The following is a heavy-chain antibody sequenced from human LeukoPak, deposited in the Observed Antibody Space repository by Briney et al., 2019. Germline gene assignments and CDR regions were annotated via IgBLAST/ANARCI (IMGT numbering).Heavy chain of an antibody. CDR3: ARANAPSYTIFGGVFDF. Sequence: GGSLRLSCAASGFTLSNYALHWVRQAPGKGLEWVAVLSYDGNNKYYADSVKGRFTISRDNSKNALYLQMNSLRAEDTAVFYCARANAPSYTIFGGVFDFWGQGTLVTVSS. CDR1: GFTLSNYA. CDR2: LSYDGNNK. D-gene: IGHD3-3*01. J-gene: IGHJ4*02. V-gene: IGHV3-30-3*01.